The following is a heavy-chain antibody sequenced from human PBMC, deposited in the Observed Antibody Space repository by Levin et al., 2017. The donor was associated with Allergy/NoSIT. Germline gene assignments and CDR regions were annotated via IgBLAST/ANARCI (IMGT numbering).Heavy chain of an antibody. J-gene: IGHJ4*02. CDR3: ARDSSPSTPFDY. V-gene: IGHV4-38-2*02. Sequence: SETLSLTCAVSGYSISSGYYWGWIRQPPGKGLEWIGSIYHSGSTYYNPSLKSRVTISVDTSKNQFSLKLSSVTAADTAVYYCARDSSPSTPFDYWGQGTLVTVSS. CDR1: GYSISSGYY. D-gene: IGHD2-2*01. CDR2: IYHSGST.